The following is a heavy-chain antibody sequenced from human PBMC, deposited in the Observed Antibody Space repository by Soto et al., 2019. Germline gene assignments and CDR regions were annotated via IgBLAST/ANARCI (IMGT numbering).Heavy chain of an antibody. D-gene: IGHD3-16*01. CDR1: GFRFKSFV. CDR3: ARWGTTGGFDL. J-gene: IGHJ4*02. V-gene: IGHV3-30*19. CDR2: TSYDGNNK. Sequence: QVQLVESGGGVVQPGASLRLSCAASGFRFKSFVMHGVRQAPGKGLEWVAFTSYDGNNKDYGDSVKGRFTVSRDNSQNTLHLQMDFLRPEDTALYYCARWGTTGGFDLWGQGTLVSVSS.